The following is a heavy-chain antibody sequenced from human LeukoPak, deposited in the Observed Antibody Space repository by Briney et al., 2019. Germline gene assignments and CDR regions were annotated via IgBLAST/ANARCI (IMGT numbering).Heavy chain of an antibody. Sequence: KTSETLSLTCTVSGGSISSGGYYWSWIRQHPGKGLEWIGYIYYSGSTYYNPSLKSRVTISVDTSKNQFSLKLSSVTAADTAVHYCARATTERWLQTNLNWFDPWGQGTLVSVSS. CDR1: GGSISSGGYY. J-gene: IGHJ5*02. D-gene: IGHD5-24*01. V-gene: IGHV4-31*03. CDR2: IYYSGST. CDR3: ARATTERWLQTNLNWFDP.